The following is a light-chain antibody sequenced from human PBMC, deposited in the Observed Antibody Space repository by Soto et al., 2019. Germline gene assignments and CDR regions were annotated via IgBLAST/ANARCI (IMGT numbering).Light chain of an antibody. V-gene: IGKV1-33*01. CDR2: HAS. CDR3: QQYYGLPPLT. J-gene: IGKJ5*01. CDR1: QNITNN. Sequence: IQISQSPSTLSASVIYRVSITCQTSQNITNNLSWYQQKPGKAPNLLIYHASKLAKGVTSRFSGSGSGTDFSFIITSLQREDLATYYCQQYYGLPPLTFGQGTRLEIK.